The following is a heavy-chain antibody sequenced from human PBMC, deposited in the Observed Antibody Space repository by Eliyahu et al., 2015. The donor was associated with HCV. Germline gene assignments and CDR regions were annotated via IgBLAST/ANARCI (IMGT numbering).Heavy chain of an antibody. J-gene: IGHJ4*02. CDR1: EFTFSSYW. D-gene: IGHD1-26*01. V-gene: IGHV3-7*05. Sequence: EVLLVESGGGLVQPGGSLRLSCTASEFTFSSYWMSWVRQAPGKGLEWVANIKQDGSAKYYVDSVKGRFTISRDNANNLLYLQMNSLRAEDTAVYYCGRYYQRGFDYWGQGTLVTVSS. CDR2: IKQDGSAK. CDR3: GRYYQRGFDY.